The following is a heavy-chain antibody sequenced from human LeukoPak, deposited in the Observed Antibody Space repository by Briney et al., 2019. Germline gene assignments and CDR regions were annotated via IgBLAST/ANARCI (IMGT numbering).Heavy chain of an antibody. V-gene: IGHV1-18*01. Sequence: GASVKVSCKASGYTFTSYGISWVRQAPGQGLEWMGWISAYNGNTNYAQKLQGRVTMTTETSTSTAYMELSRLRSDDTAVYYCARVKSQTYGATHAFDIWGQGTMVTVSS. CDR3: ARVKSQTYGATHAFDI. D-gene: IGHD1-26*01. CDR2: ISAYNGNT. J-gene: IGHJ3*02. CDR1: GYTFTSYG.